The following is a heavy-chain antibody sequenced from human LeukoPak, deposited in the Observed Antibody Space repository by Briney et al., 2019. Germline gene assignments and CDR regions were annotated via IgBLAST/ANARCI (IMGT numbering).Heavy chain of an antibody. CDR1: GGSFSGYY. CDR3: ARFGVVASGTNY. D-gene: IGHD6-13*01. V-gene: IGHV4-34*01. Sequence: PSETLSLTCAVYGGSFSGYYWNWIRQPPGKGLGWFGEIKHSGSTNYNPSLESRVTISVDTSKNQFTRKLSSVTAADTAVYYCARFGVVASGTNYWGQGTLVTVSS. CDR2: IKHSGST. J-gene: IGHJ4*02.